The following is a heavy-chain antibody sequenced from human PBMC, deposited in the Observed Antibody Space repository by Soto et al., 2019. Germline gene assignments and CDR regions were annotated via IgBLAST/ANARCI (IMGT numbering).Heavy chain of an antibody. J-gene: IGHJ4*02. CDR1: AFTFGDYA. D-gene: IGHD2-2*01. CDR3: AKGYTTSCFAHFDF. V-gene: IGHV3-9*01. CDR2: ISWNSGNI. Sequence: EVQLVESGGGLVQPGRSPRLSCAASAFTFGDYAMHWVRQAPEKGLEWVSCISWNSGNIVYVDSVEGRFTISRDNAKNSLYLQMNSLRPEDTAFYYCAKGYTTSCFAHFDFWGQGALVTVSS.